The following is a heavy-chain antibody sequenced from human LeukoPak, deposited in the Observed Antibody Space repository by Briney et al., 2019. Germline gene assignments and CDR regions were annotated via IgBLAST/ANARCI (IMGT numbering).Heavy chain of an antibody. CDR1: GGPFSGYY. Sequence: SETLSLTCAVYGGPFSGYYWSWIRQPPGKGLEWIGEINHSGSTNYNPSLKSRVTMSVDTSKNQFSLKLSSVTAADTAVYYCAKTSSYGTRAFGYWGQGILVTVSS. CDR3: AKTSSYGTRAFGY. CDR2: INHSGST. J-gene: IGHJ4*02. V-gene: IGHV4-34*01. D-gene: IGHD5-18*01.